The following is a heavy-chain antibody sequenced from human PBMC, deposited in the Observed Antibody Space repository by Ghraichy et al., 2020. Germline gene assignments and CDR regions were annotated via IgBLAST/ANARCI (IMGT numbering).Heavy chain of an antibody. CDR1: GFAFSSYS. Sequence: GGSLRLSRAASGFAFSSYSMNWVRQAPGKGLEWISYIGSSSSPIYYADSVKGRFTISRDNAKNSLYLQMNSLRAEDSAVYYCARTRGDGAGDYWGQGTLVTVSS. D-gene: IGHD4-17*01. CDR2: IGSSSSPI. V-gene: IGHV3-48*01. J-gene: IGHJ4*02. CDR3: ARTRGDGAGDY.